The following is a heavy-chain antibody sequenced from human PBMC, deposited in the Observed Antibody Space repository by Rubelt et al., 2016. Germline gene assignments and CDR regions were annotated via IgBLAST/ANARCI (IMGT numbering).Heavy chain of an antibody. CDR1: GGSFSGYY. V-gene: IGHV4-34*01. D-gene: IGHD6-13*01. Sequence: QVQLQQWGAGLLKPSETLSLTCAVYGGSFSGYYWSWIRQPPGKGLEWIGEINHSGSTNYNPSLKSRVTISGDTSKYQFSLELSSVTAADTAVYYCARGRRGSSSWLGRDYYGMDVWGQGTTVTVSS. J-gene: IGHJ6*02. CDR3: ARGRRGSSSWLGRDYYGMDV. CDR2: INHSGST.